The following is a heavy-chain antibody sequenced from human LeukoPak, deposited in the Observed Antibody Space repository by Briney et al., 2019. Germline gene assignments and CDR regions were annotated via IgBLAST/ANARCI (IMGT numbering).Heavy chain of an antibody. Sequence: GGSLRLSCAASGFTFSNYAMNWVRQAPGKGLEWVSAISGSGGSTYYADSVKGRFTISRDNSKNTLYLQMNSLRAEDTAVYYCARVRPYYYDSSGYYYASEYFQHWGQGTLVTVSS. D-gene: IGHD3-22*01. V-gene: IGHV3-23*01. CDR2: ISGSGGST. CDR3: ARVRPYYYDSSGYYYASEYFQH. J-gene: IGHJ1*01. CDR1: GFTFSNYA.